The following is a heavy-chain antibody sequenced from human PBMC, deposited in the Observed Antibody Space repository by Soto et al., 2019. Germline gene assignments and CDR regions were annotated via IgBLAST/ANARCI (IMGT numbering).Heavy chain of an antibody. CDR3: ARDRVTMIVVATLDY. CDR1: GYTFTSDG. CDR2: ISAYNGNT. Sequence: SVKVSFKATGYTFTSDGISWVRQAPVQGLEWMGWISAYNGNTNYAQKLQGRVTMTTDTSTSTAYMELRSLRSDDTAVYYCARDRVTMIVVATLDYWGQGTLVTVYS. V-gene: IGHV1-18*04. D-gene: IGHD3-22*01. J-gene: IGHJ4*02.